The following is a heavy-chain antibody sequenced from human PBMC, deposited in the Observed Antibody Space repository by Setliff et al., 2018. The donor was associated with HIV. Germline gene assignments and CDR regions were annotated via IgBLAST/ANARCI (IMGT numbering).Heavy chain of an antibody. J-gene: IGHJ4*02. CDR2: IHHSGST. CDR1: GYSITSGYY. V-gene: IGHV4-38-2*01. CDR3: ARMSVSAAVYFDS. D-gene: IGHD6-25*01. Sequence: SETLSLTCAVSGYSITSGYYWGWIRQSPGRGLEWIGSIHHSGSTYYNPSLKSRVTISVDTSKNQFSLKLRSVTAADTAVFYCARMSVSAAVYFDSWGQGTLVTVSS.